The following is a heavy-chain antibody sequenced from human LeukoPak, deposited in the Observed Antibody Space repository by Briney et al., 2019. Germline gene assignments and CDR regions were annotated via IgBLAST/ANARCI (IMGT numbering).Heavy chain of an antibody. CDR3: STVGGEVAFDY. J-gene: IGHJ4*02. V-gene: IGHV3-15*01. D-gene: IGHD5-12*01. Sequence: PVGSLRLSCAASGFSFSKAWMSWVRQAPGKGLEWVGRIKGISDDGTTDYAAPVKGRFTISRDDSKNTLYLQMNSLKTEDTAVYFCSTVGGEVAFDYWGQGTLVTVS. CDR2: IKGISDDGTT. CDR1: GFSFSKAW.